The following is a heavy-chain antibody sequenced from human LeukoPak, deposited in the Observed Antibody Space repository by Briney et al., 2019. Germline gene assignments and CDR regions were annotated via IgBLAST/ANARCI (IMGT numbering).Heavy chain of an antibody. Sequence: PGGSLRLSCAASGFTFSSYAMSWVRQALGKGLEWVSAISGSGGSTYYADSVKGRFTISRDNSKNTLYLQMNSLRAEDTAVYYCAKFLGVVPAARYYFDYWGQGTLVTVSS. V-gene: IGHV3-23*01. D-gene: IGHD2-2*01. CDR2: ISGSGGST. CDR3: AKFLGVVPAARYYFDY. CDR1: GFTFSSYA. J-gene: IGHJ4*02.